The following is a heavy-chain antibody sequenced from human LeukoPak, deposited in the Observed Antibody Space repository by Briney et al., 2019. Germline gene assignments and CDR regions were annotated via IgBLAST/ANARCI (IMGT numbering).Heavy chain of an antibody. J-gene: IGHJ6*04. CDR3: AKDSLGVTRPHYYYYGMDV. CDR2: ISYDGSNK. D-gene: IGHD2-21*02. Sequence: GRSLRLSCAASGFTFSSYGMHWVRQAPGKGLEWVAVISYDGSNKYYADSAKGRFTISRDNSKNTLYLQMNSLRAEDTAVYYCAKDSLGVTRPHYYYYGMDVWGKGTTVTVSS. CDR1: GFTFSSYG. V-gene: IGHV3-30*18.